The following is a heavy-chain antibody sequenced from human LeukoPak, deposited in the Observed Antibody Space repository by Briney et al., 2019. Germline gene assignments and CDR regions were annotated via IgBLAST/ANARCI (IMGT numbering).Heavy chain of an antibody. CDR3: ARDLVYSSGWYAGELDH. J-gene: IGHJ4*02. CDR1: GFAFSSNA. D-gene: IGHD6-19*01. Sequence: PGGSLRLSCSASGFAFSSNAMHWVRQAPGRGLEWLAVIAYDGSNEDHEDSVRGRFTISRDNSKNTLFLQMNSLRPEDTAIYYCARDLVYSSGWYAGELDHWGLGTLVIVSS. V-gene: IGHV3-30*03. CDR2: IAYDGSNE.